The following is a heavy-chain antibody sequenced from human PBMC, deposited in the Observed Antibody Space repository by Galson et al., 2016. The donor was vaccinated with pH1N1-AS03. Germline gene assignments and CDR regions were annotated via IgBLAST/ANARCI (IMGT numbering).Heavy chain of an antibody. D-gene: IGHD4-17*01. CDR3: SRFPDYGDDVGY. V-gene: IGHV4-59*08. J-gene: IGHJ4*02. CDR2: IFYNGTA. CDR1: GGSISSYY. Sequence: TLSLTCTVSGGSISSYYWSWIRQPPGKRLEWIGYIFYNGTANYNPSLKSRVTISVNTSKNQFSLKLTSVTAADTAVDYWSRFPDYGDDVGYWGQGTLVTVSS.